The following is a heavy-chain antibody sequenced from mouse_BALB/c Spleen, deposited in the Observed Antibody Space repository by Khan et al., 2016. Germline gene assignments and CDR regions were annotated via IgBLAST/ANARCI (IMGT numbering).Heavy chain of an antibody. V-gene: IGHV2-6-4*01. J-gene: IGHJ4*01. CDR1: GFSLSRYN. D-gene: IGHD2-14*01. CDR2: IWGGGGT. CDR3: ARAYNRYDGDNAMAY. Sequence: QVQLKESGPGLVAPSQTLSNTCTVSGFSLSRYNIHWVRQPPGGGLEWLGMIWGGGGTDYNSTLKSRLSISKDNSKSQVFLKMNSLQTDDTAIYXCARAYNRYDGDNAMAYWGQGTSVTVSS.